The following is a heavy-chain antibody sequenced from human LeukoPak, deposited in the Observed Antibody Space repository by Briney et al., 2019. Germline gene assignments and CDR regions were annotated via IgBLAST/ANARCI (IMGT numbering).Heavy chain of an antibody. J-gene: IGHJ4*02. CDR3: YGGGY. V-gene: IGHV3-13*04. D-gene: IGHD4-23*01. CDR1: GFTFSTYD. Sequence: PGGSLRLSCAASGFTFSTYDMHWVRQATGKGLEWVSAITSAGDTYYAGSVKGRFTISRENAKNSLYLQMSSLTAGDTAVYYCYGGGYWGQGTLVIVSS. CDR2: ITSAGDT.